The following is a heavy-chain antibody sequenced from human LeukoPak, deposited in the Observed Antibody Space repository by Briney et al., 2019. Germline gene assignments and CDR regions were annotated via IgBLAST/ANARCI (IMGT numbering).Heavy chain of an antibody. CDR3: ATDFYDST. CDR1: GFTFSNAW. Sequence: GVSLRLSCATSGFTFSNAWMNWVRQAPGKGLEWVGRIRSNSDGGTIDYAAPVKGRFTLSRDDSKTTLYLQMNSLQTEDTAVYYCATDFYDSTWGQGTLVTVSS. V-gene: IGHV3-15*07. J-gene: IGHJ5*02. CDR2: IRSNSDGGTI. D-gene: IGHD3-22*01.